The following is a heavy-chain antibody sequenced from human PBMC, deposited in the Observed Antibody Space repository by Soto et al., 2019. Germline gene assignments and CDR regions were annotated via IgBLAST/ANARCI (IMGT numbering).Heavy chain of an antibody. CDR2: ISYDGSNK. Sequence: GGSLRLSCAASGFTFSSYAMHWVRKAPGKGLEWVAVISYDGSNKYYADSVKGRFTISRDNSKNTLYLQMNSLRAEDTAVYYCAREDCSSTSCYMRYYYYYYGMDVWGQGTTVTVSS. D-gene: IGHD2-2*02. CDR1: GFTFSSYA. CDR3: AREDCSSTSCYMRYYYYYYGMDV. V-gene: IGHV3-30-3*01. J-gene: IGHJ6*02.